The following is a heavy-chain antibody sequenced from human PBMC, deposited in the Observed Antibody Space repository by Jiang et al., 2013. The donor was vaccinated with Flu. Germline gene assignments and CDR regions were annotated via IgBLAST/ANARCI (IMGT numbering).Heavy chain of an antibody. Sequence: GSGLVKPSETLSLTCAVSGDSITDYYWGWIRQPAGKGLEWIGRVYVSGGADFNPSLKSRVTMSLDTSNNQFSLKLSSMTAADTAVYYCAREAATLRGIHMRGQGWYYDLWGRGTLVSVS. V-gene: IGHV4-4*07. CDR3: AREAATLRGIHMRGQGWYYDL. J-gene: IGHJ2*01. CDR2: VYVSGGA. D-gene: IGHD3-10*01. CDR1: GDSITDYY.